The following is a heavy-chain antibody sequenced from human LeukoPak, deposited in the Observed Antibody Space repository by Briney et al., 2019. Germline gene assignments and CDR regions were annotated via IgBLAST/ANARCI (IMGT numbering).Heavy chain of an antibody. CDR3: AKDGGRDCGDYVRADKRGFDY. CDR2: ISGSGGST. D-gene: IGHD4-17*01. CDR1: GFTFSSYA. Sequence: GGSLRLSCAASGFTFSSYAMSWVRQAPGKGLEWVSAISGSGGSTYYADSVKGRFTISRDNSKNTLYLQMNSLRAEDTAVYYCAKDGGRDCGDYVRADKRGFDYWGQGTLVTVSS. V-gene: IGHV3-23*01. J-gene: IGHJ4*02.